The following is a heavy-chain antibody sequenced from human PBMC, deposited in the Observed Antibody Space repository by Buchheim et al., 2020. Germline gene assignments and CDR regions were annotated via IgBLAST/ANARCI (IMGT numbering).Heavy chain of an antibody. D-gene: IGHD4-11*01. J-gene: IGHJ6*02. CDR2: IYYSGST. Sequence: QVQLQESGPGLVKPSQTLSLTCTVSGGSISSGGYYWSWIRQHPGKGLEWIGYIYYSGSTYYHPSLKSRVTISVDPSKNLFSLKLSSVTAADTAVYYCARCYSKFAYYYYGMDVWGQGTT. V-gene: IGHV4-31*03. CDR1: GGSISSGGYY. CDR3: ARCYSKFAYYYYGMDV.